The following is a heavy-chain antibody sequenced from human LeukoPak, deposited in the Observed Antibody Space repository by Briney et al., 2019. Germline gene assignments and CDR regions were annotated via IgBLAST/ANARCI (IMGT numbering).Heavy chain of an antibody. CDR3: ATGTEETTVVTPCY. CDR1: GFTFSSYT. D-gene: IGHD4-23*01. J-gene: IGHJ4*02. V-gene: IGHV3-21*01. CDR2: ISSGSSYI. Sequence: GGSLRLSCAASGFTFSSYTMNWVRQAPGKGLEWVSSISSGSSYIYYADSVKGRFTISRDNAKNSLHLQMNSLRAEDTAVYYCATGTEETTVVTPCYWGQGTLVTVSS.